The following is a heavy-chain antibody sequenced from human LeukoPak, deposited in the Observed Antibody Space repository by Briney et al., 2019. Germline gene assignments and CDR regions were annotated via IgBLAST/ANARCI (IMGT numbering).Heavy chain of an antibody. CDR3: ARESSFRNSGLNYYYYYGMDV. D-gene: IGHD6-19*01. V-gene: IGHV4-34*01. J-gene: IGHJ6*02. Sequence: SETLSLTCAIYGGSFSGYYWSWIRQPPGKGLEWIGEINHSGSTNHNPSLKSRVTISVDTSKNQFSLKLSSVTAADTAVYYCARESSFRNSGLNYYYYYGMDVWGQGTTVTVSS. CDR2: INHSGST. CDR1: GGSFSGYY.